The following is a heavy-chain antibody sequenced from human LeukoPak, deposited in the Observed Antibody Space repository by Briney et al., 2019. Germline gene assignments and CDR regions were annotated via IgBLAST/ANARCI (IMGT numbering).Heavy chain of an antibody. V-gene: IGHV3-21*01. CDR3: ARDAPTFGGVIAPSDY. J-gene: IGHJ4*02. CDR1: GFTFSNAY. CDR2: ISSSSSYI. Sequence: GGSLRLSCAASGFTFSNAYMNWVRQAPGKGLEWVSSISSSSSYIYYADSVKGRFTISRDNAKNSLYLQMNSLRAEDTAVYYCARDAPTFGGVIAPSDYWGQGTLVTVSS. D-gene: IGHD3-16*02.